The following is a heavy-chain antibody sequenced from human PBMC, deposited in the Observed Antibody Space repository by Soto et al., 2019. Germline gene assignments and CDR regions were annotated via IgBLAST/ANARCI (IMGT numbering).Heavy chain of an antibody. J-gene: IGHJ3*02. Sequence: VASVKVSCKASGYTFTSYYMHWVRQAPGQGLEWMGIINPSGGSTSYAQKFQGRVTMTRDTSTSTVYMELSSLRSEDTAVYYCAREKYYYDSSGYFPNAFDIWGQGTMVTVSS. CDR3: AREKYYYDSSGYFPNAFDI. CDR1: GYTFTSYY. V-gene: IGHV1-46*01. D-gene: IGHD3-22*01. CDR2: INPSGGST.